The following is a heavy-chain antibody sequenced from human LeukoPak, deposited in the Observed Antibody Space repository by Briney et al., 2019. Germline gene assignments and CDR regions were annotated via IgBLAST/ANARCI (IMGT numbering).Heavy chain of an antibody. J-gene: IGHJ3*02. V-gene: IGHV1-69*01. D-gene: IGHD3-22*01. Sequence: SVKVSCKASGGTFSSYAISWVRQAPGQGLEWMGGIIPIFGTANYAQKFHGRVTITADESTSTAYMELSSLRSEDTVVYYCAREWLPPSSAFDIWGQGTMVTVSS. CDR1: GGTFSSYA. CDR3: AREWLPPSSAFDI. CDR2: IIPIFGTA.